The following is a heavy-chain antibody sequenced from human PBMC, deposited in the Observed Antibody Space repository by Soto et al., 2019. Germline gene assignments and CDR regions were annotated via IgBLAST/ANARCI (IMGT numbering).Heavy chain of an antibody. V-gene: IGHV1-3*01. CDR1: GFVSTNHN. CDR2: INAGNGNT. D-gene: IGHD6-19*01. CDR3: ASDYGSNWRL. J-gene: IGHJ4*02. Sequence: QAHLVKSGTEVKMPGDSVQVSCKASGFVSTNHNFHWVRQAPGQSLAWMGRINAGNGNTQYSQNFQGRVTFTSDPSASTAFMELTNLRFEDRAMYYCASDYGSNWRLWGQGTLVSVSS.